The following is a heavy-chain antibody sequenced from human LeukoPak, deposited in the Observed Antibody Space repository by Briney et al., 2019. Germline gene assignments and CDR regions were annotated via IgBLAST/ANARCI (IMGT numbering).Heavy chain of an antibody. D-gene: IGHD4-11*01. CDR1: GYSFTSYW. J-gene: IGHJ4*02. CDR2: IYPGDSDT. Sequence: GESLKISCKGSGYSFTSYWIGWVRQMPGKGLGWMGIIYPGDSDTRYSPSFQGQVTISADKSISTAYLQWSSLKASDTAMYYCATPKTVTTSSFDYWGQGTLVTVSS. CDR3: ATPKTVTTSSFDY. V-gene: IGHV5-51*01.